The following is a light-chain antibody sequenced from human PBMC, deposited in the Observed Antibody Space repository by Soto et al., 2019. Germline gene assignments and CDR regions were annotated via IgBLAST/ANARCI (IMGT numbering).Light chain of an antibody. CDR3: QQSYSSPWT. J-gene: IGKJ1*01. CDR1: QTITNY. Sequence: DIQMTQSPSSLSASVGDRVTITCRASQTITNYLNWYQQKPGKAPNLLIYAASTLLSGVPARFSGGGSRTDFTLIIDSLQPEDFATYCCQQSYSSPWTFGKGTKVEIK. V-gene: IGKV1-39*01. CDR2: AAS.